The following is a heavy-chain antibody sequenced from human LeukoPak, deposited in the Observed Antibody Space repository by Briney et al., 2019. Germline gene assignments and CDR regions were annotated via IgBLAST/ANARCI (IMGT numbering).Heavy chain of an antibody. V-gene: IGHV3-21*01. Sequence: PGGSLRLSCAASGFTFSSYNMNWVRQAPGKGLEWVSYISSSSTYIYYADSVKGRFTISRDNANNSLYLQMNSLRAEDTAVYYCAREDGYNYFDYWGQGTLVTVSS. CDR3: AREDGYNYFDY. CDR2: ISSSSTYI. J-gene: IGHJ4*02. D-gene: IGHD5-24*01. CDR1: GFTFSSYN.